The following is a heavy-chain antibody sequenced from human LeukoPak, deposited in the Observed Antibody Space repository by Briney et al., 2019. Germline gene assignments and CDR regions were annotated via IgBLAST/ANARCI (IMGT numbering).Heavy chain of an antibody. Sequence: GGSLRLSCAASGFTLSTYTMNWVRQAPGKGLEWVSSISPTAISTWYADSLKGRFTISRDNARNLLFLEGNGLRAEDTGVFYCVRDFLGESGAGGPWGQGTLVTVSS. CDR3: VRDFLGESGAGGP. CDR2: ISPTAIST. V-gene: IGHV3-21*06. D-gene: IGHD3-10*01. CDR1: GFTLSTYT. J-gene: IGHJ5*02.